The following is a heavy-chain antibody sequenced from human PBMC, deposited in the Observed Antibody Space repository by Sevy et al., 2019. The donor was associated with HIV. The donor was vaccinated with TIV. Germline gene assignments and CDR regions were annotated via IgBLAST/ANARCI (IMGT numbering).Heavy chain of an antibody. V-gene: IGHV4-59*01. CDR3: ARGGTSGWNFDL. CDR1: GGSISTYY. D-gene: IGHD2-8*01. CDR2: MYYSGST. Sequence: SETLSLTCTVSGGSISTYYWSWIRQPPGKGLEWIGFMYYSGSTDYNPSLKSRVTISVDTSKNQFSLKLTSVTAADTAVYYCARGGTSGWNFDLWGRGTLVTVSS. J-gene: IGHJ2*01.